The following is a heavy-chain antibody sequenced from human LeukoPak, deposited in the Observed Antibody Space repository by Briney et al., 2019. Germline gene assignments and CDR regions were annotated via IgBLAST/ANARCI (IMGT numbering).Heavy chain of an antibody. J-gene: IGHJ4*02. CDR1: GYTFTSYY. D-gene: IGHD1-26*01. Sequence: ASVKVSCKASGYTFTSYYMHWVRQAPGQGLEWMGIINPSGGSTSYAQKFQGRVTMTRDTSTSTVYMELSSLRSEDTAVYYCARDGVVGATLGARRWRPLDYCGQGTLVTVSS. CDR3: ARDGVVGATLGARRWRPLDY. CDR2: INPSGGST. V-gene: IGHV1-46*01.